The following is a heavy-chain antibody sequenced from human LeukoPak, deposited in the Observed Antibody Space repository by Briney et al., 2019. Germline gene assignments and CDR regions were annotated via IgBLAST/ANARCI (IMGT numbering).Heavy chain of an antibody. CDR1: GGSFSGYY. J-gene: IGHJ4*02. V-gene: IGHV4-34*01. CDR3: ARGRWLRRLIFDY. CDR2: ISHSGST. Sequence: SETLSLTCAVYGGSFSGYYWSWIRQPPGKGLEWIGEISHSGSTNYNPSLKSRVTISVDTSKNQFSLKLSSVTAADTAVYYCARGRWLRRLIFDYWGQGTLVTVSS. D-gene: IGHD5-12*01.